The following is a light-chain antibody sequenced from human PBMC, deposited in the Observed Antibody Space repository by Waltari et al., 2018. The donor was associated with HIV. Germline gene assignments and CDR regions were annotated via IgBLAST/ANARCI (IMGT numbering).Light chain of an antibody. CDR3: QSYGRSPIT. Sequence: DIQMTQSPSSVSASVGARVTITCRASQGISSWLAWYQQKPGKAPKLLIYAASSLQSGVPSRFSGSGSGTDFTLTISRLEPEDFAVYYCQSYGRSPITFGRGTRLDIK. CDR1: QGISSW. V-gene: IGKV1-12*01. CDR2: AAS. J-gene: IGKJ5*01.